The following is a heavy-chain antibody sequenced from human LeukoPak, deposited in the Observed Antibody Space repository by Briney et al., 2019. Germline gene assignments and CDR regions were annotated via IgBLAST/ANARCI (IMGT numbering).Heavy chain of an antibody. D-gene: IGHD3-3*01. Sequence: ASVKVSCKASGYTFTSYDINWVRQATGQGLEWMGWMNPNSGNTGYAQKFQGRVTITRNTSISTAYMELSSLRSEDTAVYYCARGGAGFLEWLLGHDYWGQGTLVTVSS. CDR3: ARGGAGFLEWLLGHDY. V-gene: IGHV1-8*03. CDR1: GYTFTSYD. J-gene: IGHJ4*02. CDR2: MNPNSGNT.